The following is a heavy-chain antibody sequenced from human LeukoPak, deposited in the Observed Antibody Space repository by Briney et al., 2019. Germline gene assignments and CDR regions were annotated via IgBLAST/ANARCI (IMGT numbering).Heavy chain of an antibody. CDR1: GGSISSYY. CDR2: IYYSVST. V-gene: IGHV4-59*08. J-gene: IGHJ4*02. CDR3: ARHLNNCGDDCYIFDY. Sequence: PSETLSLTCTVSGGSISSYYWSWIRQPPGKGLEWIGYIYYSVSTNYNPSLKSRVTISVDTSKNQFSLKLSSVTAADTAVYYCARHLNNCGDDCYIFDYWGQGTLVTVSS. D-gene: IGHD2-21*01.